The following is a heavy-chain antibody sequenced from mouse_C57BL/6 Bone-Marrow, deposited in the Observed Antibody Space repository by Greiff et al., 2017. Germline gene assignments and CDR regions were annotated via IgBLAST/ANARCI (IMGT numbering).Heavy chain of an antibody. CDR2: FDPSDSYT. J-gene: IGHJ4*01. D-gene: IGHD2-1*01. V-gene: IGHV1-69*01. CDR1: GYTFTSYW. CDR3: ALYPYAMDY. Sequence: QQSCKASGYTFTSYWMHWVEQRPGQGLEWIGEFDPSDSYTNYDQKLKGKSTLTVDKSSITAYMQLSRLTSEYSPVYYCALYPYAMDYWGQGTSVTVSS.